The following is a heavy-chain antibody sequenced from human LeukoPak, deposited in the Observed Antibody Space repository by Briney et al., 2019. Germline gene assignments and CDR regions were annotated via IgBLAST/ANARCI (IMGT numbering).Heavy chain of an antibody. CDR2: ISAYNGNT. CDR1: GYTFTSYG. Sequence: ASVKVSCKASGYTFTSYGISWVRQAPGQGLEWMGWISAYNGNTNYAQKLQGRVTTTTDTSTSTAYMELRSLRSDDTALYYCARDGHRMYYYGGSDYHFDYWGQGTLVTVSS. D-gene: IGHD3-22*01. CDR3: ARDGHRMYYYGGSDYHFDY. J-gene: IGHJ4*02. V-gene: IGHV1-18*01.